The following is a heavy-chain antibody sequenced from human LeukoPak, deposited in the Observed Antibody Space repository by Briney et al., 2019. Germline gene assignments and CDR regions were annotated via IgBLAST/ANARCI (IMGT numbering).Heavy chain of an antibody. D-gene: IGHD1-26*01. CDR3: ARLGHSGSYYGYGY. CDR1: GYTFTGYY. V-gene: IGHV1-2*02. J-gene: IGHJ4*02. CDR2: INPNSGGT. Sequence: ASVKVSCKASGYTFTGYYMHWERQAPGQGPEWMGWINPNSGGTNYAQKFQGRVTMTRDTSISTAYMELSRLRSDDTAVYYCARLGHSGSYYGYGYWGQGTLATVSS.